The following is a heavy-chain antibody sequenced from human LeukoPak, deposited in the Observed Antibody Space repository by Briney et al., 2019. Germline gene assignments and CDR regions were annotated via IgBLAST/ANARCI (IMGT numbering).Heavy chain of an antibody. D-gene: IGHD3-10*01. Sequence: ASVKVSCKVSGYTLTELSMHWVRQAPGQGLEWMGWINPNSGGTNYAQKFQGRVTMTRDTSISTAYMELSRLRSDDTAVYYCAREWLGDGSGSYLNYWGQGTLVTVSS. J-gene: IGHJ4*02. CDR2: INPNSGGT. CDR1: GYTLTELS. V-gene: IGHV1-2*02. CDR3: AREWLGDGSGSYLNY.